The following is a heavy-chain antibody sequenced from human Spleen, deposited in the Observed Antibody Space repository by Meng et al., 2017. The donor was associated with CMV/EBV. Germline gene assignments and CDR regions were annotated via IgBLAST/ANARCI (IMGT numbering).Heavy chain of an antibody. J-gene: IGHJ4*02. CDR3: ATVWSGSYRFDY. Sequence: QVQLQQWGAGLLKPSDTLSLTCAVYGGSFSGYYWSWIRQPPGKGLEWIGEINHSGSTNYNPSLKSRVTISVDTSKNQFSLKLSSVTAADTAVYYCATVWSGSYRFDYWGQGTLVTVSS. CDR2: INHSGST. CDR1: GGSFSGYY. V-gene: IGHV4-34*01. D-gene: IGHD1-26*01.